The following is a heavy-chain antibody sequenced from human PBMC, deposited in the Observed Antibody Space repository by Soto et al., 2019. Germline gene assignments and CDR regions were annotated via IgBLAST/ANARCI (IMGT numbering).Heavy chain of an antibody. CDR3: ARPRDTAMVSTWNY. CDR1: GFTFSSYS. D-gene: IGHD5-18*01. CDR2: INKNGGEK. J-gene: IGHJ4*02. Sequence: PGGSLRLSCAASGFTFSSYSMSWVRQAPGKGLEWVANINKNGGEKYYVDSVKGRFTFSRDNAKNSLYLQMNSLRAEDTAVYYCARPRDTAMVSTWNYWGQGTLVTVSS. V-gene: IGHV3-7*03.